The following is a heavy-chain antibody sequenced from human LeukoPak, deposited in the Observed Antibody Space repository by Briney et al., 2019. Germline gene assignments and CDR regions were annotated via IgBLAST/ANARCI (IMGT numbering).Heavy chain of an antibody. V-gene: IGHV3-30*18. CDR3: AKWAVLLWFGESSSGYYFDY. D-gene: IGHD3-10*01. CDR1: GFTFSSYA. CDR2: VSYDGSKK. Sequence: PGGSLRLSCAASGFTFSSYAMHWVRQATGKGLEWVAVVSYDGSKKYYADSVKGRFTISRDNSKNTLYLQMNNLRAEDTAVYYCAKWAVLLWFGESSSGYYFDYWGQGALVTVSS. J-gene: IGHJ4*02.